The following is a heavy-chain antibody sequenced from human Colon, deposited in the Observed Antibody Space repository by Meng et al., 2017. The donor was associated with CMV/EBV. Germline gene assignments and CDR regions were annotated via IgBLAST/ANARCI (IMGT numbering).Heavy chain of an antibody. V-gene: IGHV1-2*02. CDR2: ISAYSGGT. J-gene: IGHJ5*02. CDR3: ARGGSGSYYVYWFDP. CDR1: GYIFTHYY. D-gene: IGHD1-26*01. Sequence: ASVKVSCKASGYIFTHYYLHWVRQAPGQGLEWMGWISAYSGGTNYAQKFQGRVTMTRDTSISTAYMELSRLRSDDTAVYYCARGGSGSYYVYWFDPWGQGTLVTVSS.